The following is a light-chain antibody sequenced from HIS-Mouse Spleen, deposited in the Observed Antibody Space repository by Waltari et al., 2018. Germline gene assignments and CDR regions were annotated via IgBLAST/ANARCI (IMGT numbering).Light chain of an antibody. J-gene: IGLJ3*02. CDR2: DDS. CDR3: QVWDSSSDHRV. Sequence: SYVLTQPPSVSVAPGQTARITSGGNNIGSKSVHWYQQKPGQAPVLVVYDDSDRPSGIPERFSGSNSGNTANLTTSRGEAGDEADYYCQVWDSSSDHRVFGGGTKLTVL. CDR1: NIGSKS. V-gene: IGLV3-21*02.